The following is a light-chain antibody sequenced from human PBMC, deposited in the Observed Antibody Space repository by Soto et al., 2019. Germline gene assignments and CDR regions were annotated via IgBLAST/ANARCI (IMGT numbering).Light chain of an antibody. Sequence: LQITQSPSSLSAYVGDRVTITFRASQGISNYLAWFQQKPGKAPKSLINATSSLQSGVPSRFSGSGSGTDFSLAISSLQTEDFATYYCQQYNVYPLTFGGGTMVDIK. V-gene: IGKV1-16*01. CDR1: QGISNY. CDR2: ATS. J-gene: IGKJ4*01. CDR3: QQYNVYPLT.